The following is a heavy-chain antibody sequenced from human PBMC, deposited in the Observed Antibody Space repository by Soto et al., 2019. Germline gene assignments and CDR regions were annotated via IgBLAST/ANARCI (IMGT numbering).Heavy chain of an antibody. J-gene: IGHJ6*02. CDR2: ISSSGRTI. D-gene: IGHD3-22*01. CDR1: GFTFSDYY. V-gene: IGHV3-11*01. CDR3: ARLDGNDYDSSGYYYYYYGMDV. Sequence: QVQLVESGGGLVKPGGSLRLSCAASGFTFSDYYMSWIRQAPGKGLEWVSYISSSGRTIYYAESVKGRFTISRENAKNSLYLKMNSLRAEDTAVYYCARLDGNDYDSSGYYYYYYGMDVWGQGTTVTVSS.